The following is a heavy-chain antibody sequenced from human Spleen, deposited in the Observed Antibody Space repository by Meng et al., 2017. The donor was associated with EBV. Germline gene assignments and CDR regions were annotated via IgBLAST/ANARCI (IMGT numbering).Heavy chain of an antibody. CDR1: GDSISSGGYS. CDR3: ARGIMTTVTTLFFFDS. V-gene: IGHV4-30-2*01. Sequence: QLQESASGLVKPSQSLSLTCAVSGDSISSGGYSWSWIRQPPGKGLEWIAYIYHSGSVYYNPSLKCRVTISLDRSKNQFSLELNSVTAADTAVYYCARGIMTTVTTLFFFDSWGQGTLVTVSS. D-gene: IGHD4-17*01. CDR2: IYHSGSV. J-gene: IGHJ4*02.